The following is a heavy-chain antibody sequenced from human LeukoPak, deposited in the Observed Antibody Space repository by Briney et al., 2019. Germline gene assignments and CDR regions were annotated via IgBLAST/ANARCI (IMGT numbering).Heavy chain of an antibody. CDR2: INPNSGGT. V-gene: IGHV1-2*02. J-gene: IGHJ4*02. D-gene: IGHD3-22*01. CDR3: ARSVYYDSSGYYG. CDR1: GYAFTGYY. Sequence: ASVKVSCKASGYAFTGYYMHWVRQAPGQGLEWMGWINPNSGGTNYAQKFQGRVTMTRDTSISTAYMELSRLRSDDTAVYYCARSVYYDSSGYYGWGQGALVTVSP.